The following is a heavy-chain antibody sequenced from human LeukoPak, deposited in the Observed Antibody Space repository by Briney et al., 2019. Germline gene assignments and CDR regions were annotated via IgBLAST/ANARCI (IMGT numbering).Heavy chain of an antibody. J-gene: IGHJ4*02. Sequence: PSETLSLTCTVSGGSISSYYWSWIRQPPGKGLEWIGYIYYSGSTNYNPSLKSRVTISVDTSKNQFSLKLSSVTAADTAVYYCARDLNDSSGYYDYWGQGTLVTVSS. CDR3: ARDLNDSSGYYDY. V-gene: IGHV4-59*12. D-gene: IGHD3-22*01. CDR2: IYYSGST. CDR1: GGSISSYY.